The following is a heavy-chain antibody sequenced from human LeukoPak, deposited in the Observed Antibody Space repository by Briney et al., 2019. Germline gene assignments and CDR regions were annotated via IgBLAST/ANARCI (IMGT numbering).Heavy chain of an antibody. CDR1: GGSISSYY. Sequence: PSETLSPTCTVSGGSISSYYWSWVRQPPGKGLEWIGYIYYSGSTNYNPSLKSRVTISVDTSKNQFSLKLSSVTAADTAVYYCARDSPDCSSTSCYLDYWGQGTLVTVSS. D-gene: IGHD2-2*01. J-gene: IGHJ4*02. V-gene: IGHV4-59*12. CDR2: IYYSGST. CDR3: ARDSPDCSSTSCYLDY.